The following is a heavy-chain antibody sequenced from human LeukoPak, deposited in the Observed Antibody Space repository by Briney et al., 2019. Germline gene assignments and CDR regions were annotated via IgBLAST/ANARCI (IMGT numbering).Heavy chain of an antibody. CDR1: GGSISSFS. J-gene: IGHJ6*02. CDR3: ARLVGVRLPAVV. CDR2: IYTSGST. D-gene: IGHD1-26*01. Sequence: SETLSLTCTVSGGSISSFSWSWIRQPAGKGLEWIGHIYTSGSTSDNPSLKSRVTMSVDTSKKQFSLTLSSVTAADTAVYYCARLVGVRLPAVVWGQGTTVTVSS. V-gene: IGHV4-4*07.